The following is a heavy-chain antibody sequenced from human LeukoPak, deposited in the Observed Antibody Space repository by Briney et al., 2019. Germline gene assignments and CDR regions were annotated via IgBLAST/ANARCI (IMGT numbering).Heavy chain of an antibody. J-gene: IGHJ4*02. V-gene: IGHV1-18*01. Sequence: ASVKVSCKASGYTFTSYGISWVRQAPGQGLEWMGWISAYNGNTNYAQKLQGRVTMTTDTSTSTAYMELRSLRSDDTAVYYCARDTGSGWYPWYFDYWGQGTLVTVSS. CDR2: ISAYNGNT. CDR1: GYTFTSYG. CDR3: ARDTGSGWYPWYFDY. D-gene: IGHD6-19*01.